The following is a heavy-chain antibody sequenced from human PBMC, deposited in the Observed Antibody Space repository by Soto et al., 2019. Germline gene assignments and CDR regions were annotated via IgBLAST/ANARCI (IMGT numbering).Heavy chain of an antibody. Sequence: QVQLQQWGAGLLKPSETLSITCAVYGGSLSGYYWTWIRRPPGKGLEWIGEIHHSGSINYNSSLKSRVTISADTSKNQFFLKLSSVTAADTAVYYCSRGGDAYKAGNYWGQGTLVTVSS. CDR2: IHHSGSI. V-gene: IGHV4-34*01. CDR3: SRGGDAYKAGNY. D-gene: IGHD1-1*01. J-gene: IGHJ4*02. CDR1: GGSLSGYY.